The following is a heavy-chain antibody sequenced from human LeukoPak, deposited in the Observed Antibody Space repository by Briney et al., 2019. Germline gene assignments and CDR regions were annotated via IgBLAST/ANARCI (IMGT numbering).Heavy chain of an antibody. CDR1: GGSISSGDDY. Sequence: SETLSLTCTVSGGSISSGDDYWTWIRQPPGKGLEWIVYIYYSGNTHYNPSRKSRASISVDTAKNQFFLKLSSRTAANTVVYYCARDQNKYDSSGYYYYQYGMDVWGQGTTVTVSS. V-gene: IGHV4-30-4*02. J-gene: IGHJ6*02. D-gene: IGHD3-22*01. CDR3: ARDQNKYDSSGYYYYQYGMDV. CDR2: IYYSGNT.